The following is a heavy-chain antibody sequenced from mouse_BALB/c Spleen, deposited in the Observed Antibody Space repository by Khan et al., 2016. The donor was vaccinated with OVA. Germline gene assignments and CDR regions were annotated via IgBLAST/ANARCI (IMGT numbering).Heavy chain of an antibody. J-gene: IGHJ2*01. D-gene: IGHD2-3*01. CDR3: ASYEAVYYFDY. V-gene: IGHV1-76*01. Sequence: QVQLKQSGAELVRPGTSVKLSCKTSGYNFNSYWIHWVRQRTGQGLEWIARIYPGTGNTYYNEKLKDRATLTADRSSSTAYMQLNSLKSEDSAVYFCASYEAVYYFDYWGQGTTLTVSS. CDR1: GYNFNSYW. CDR2: IYPGTGNT.